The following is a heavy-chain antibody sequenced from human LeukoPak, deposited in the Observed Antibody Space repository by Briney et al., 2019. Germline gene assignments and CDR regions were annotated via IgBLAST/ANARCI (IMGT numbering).Heavy chain of an antibody. V-gene: IGHV4-61*02. CDR3: AHSGTRDYYYGMDV. CDR2: IYTSGST. Sequence: PSETLSLTCTVSGGSISSGSYYWSWIRQPAGKGLEWIGRIYTSGSTNYNPSLKSRVTISVDTSKNQFSLKLSSVTAADTAVYYCAHSGTRDYYYGMDVWGQGTMVTVSS. CDR1: GGSISSGSYY. D-gene: IGHD1-26*01. J-gene: IGHJ6*02.